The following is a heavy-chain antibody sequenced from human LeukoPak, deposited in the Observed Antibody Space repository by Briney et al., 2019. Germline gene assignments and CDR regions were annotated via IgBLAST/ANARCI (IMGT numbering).Heavy chain of an antibody. J-gene: IGHJ4*02. Sequence: SETLSLTCAVSGGSTSSSNWWSWVRQPPGKGLEWIGEIYHSGSTNYNPSLKSRVTISVDKSKNQFSLKLSSVTAADTAVYYCARARITMVRGVIIGSDYFDYWGQGTLVTVSS. D-gene: IGHD3-10*01. CDR1: GGSTSSSNW. CDR3: ARARITMVRGVIIGSDYFDY. V-gene: IGHV4-4*02. CDR2: IYHSGST.